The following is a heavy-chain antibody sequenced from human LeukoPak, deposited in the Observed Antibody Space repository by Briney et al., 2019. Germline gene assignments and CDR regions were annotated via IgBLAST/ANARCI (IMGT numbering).Heavy chain of an antibody. V-gene: IGHV3-74*01. J-gene: IGHJ2*01. CDR1: GFTFSGYW. CDR3: ARDTGWYFDL. CDR2: ITGDGSST. D-gene: IGHD4-17*01. Sequence: GGSLRLSCAASGFTFSGYWMHWVRQRPGKGLVCVSRITGDGSSTTYADSVKGRFTISRDNAKNTLYLQMISLRAEDTAVYYCARDTGWYFDLWGRGTLVTVSS.